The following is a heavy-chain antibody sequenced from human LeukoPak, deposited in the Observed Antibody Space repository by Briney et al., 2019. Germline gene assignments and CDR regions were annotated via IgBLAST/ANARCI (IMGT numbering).Heavy chain of an antibody. CDR2: IYHSGST. CDR3: ARDSRPTTIDCSSTSCYNHYYYYYMDV. D-gene: IGHD2-2*02. V-gene: IGHV4-59*02. Sequence: PSETLSLTCTVSGVSVSSYHWSWIRQPPGKGLEWIGYIYHSGSTYYNPSLKSRVTISVDRSKNQFSLKLSSVTAADTAVYYCARDSRPTTIDCSSTSCYNHYYYYYMDVWGKGTTVTVSS. CDR1: GVSVSSYH. J-gene: IGHJ6*03.